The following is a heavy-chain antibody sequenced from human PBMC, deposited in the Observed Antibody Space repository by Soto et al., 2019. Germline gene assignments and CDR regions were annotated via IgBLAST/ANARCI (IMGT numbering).Heavy chain of an antibody. J-gene: IGHJ6*02. CDR1: GGTFSSYA. D-gene: IGHD6-13*01. V-gene: IGHV1-69*01. CDR2: FIPIFGTA. CDR3: ASSAAGGNHYYYGMDV. Sequence: QVQLVQSGAEVKKPGSSVKVSCKASGGTFSSYAISWVRQAPGQGLEWMGGFIPIFGTANYAQKFQGRVTITADESTSTAYMELSSLRSEDTAVYYCASSAAGGNHYYYGMDVWGQGTTVTVSS.